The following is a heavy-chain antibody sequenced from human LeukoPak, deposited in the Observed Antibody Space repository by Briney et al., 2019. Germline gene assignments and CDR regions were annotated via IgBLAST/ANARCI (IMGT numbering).Heavy chain of an antibody. CDR2: ISAYNGNT. J-gene: IGHJ4*02. V-gene: IGHV1-18*01. D-gene: IGHD3-22*01. Sequence: ASVTVSCKASGYTFTSYGISWVRRAPGQGLEWMGWISAYNGNTNYAQKLQGRVTMTTDTSTSTAYMELRSLRSDDTAVYYCARDPYYYDSSGYDYWGQGTLVTVSS. CDR3: ARDPYYYDSSGYDY. CDR1: GYTFTSYG.